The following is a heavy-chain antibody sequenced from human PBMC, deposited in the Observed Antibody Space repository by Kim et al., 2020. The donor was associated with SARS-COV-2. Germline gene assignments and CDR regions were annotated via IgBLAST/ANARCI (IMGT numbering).Heavy chain of an antibody. CDR1: GYTFTGYY. CDR3: ARDLTDYNWGSYPPAGWFDP. CDR2: INPNSGGT. J-gene: IGHJ5*02. Sequence: ASVKVSCKASGYTFTGYYMHWVRQAPGQGLEWMGRINPNSGGTNYAQKFQGRVTMTRDTSISTAYMELNRLRSDDTAVYYCARDLTDYNWGSYPPAGWFDPWGQGTLVTVSS. D-gene: IGHD3-16*02. V-gene: IGHV1-2*06.